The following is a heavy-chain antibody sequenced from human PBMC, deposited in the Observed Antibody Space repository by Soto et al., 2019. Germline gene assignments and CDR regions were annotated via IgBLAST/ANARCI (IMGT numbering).Heavy chain of an antibody. D-gene: IGHD3-10*01. CDR2: IYHSGST. Sequence: QVQLQESGPGLVKPSGTLSLTCAVSGGSISSSNWWSWVRQPPGKGLEWIGEIYHSGSTNYNPSLKSRVTISVDKSKNQFSLMLGSVTAAETAVYYCASSELVRGVITRVDAFDIWGQGTMVTVSS. J-gene: IGHJ3*02. CDR1: GGSISSSNW. V-gene: IGHV4-4*02. CDR3: ASSELVRGVITRVDAFDI.